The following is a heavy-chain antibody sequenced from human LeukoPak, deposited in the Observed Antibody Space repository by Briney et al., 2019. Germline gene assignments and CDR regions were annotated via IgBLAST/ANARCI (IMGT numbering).Heavy chain of an antibody. CDR1: GGSIRSSTYN. V-gene: IGHV4-39*07. Sequence: SETLSLTCTVSGGSIRSSTYNWGWIRQPPGKGLEWIGSVHYAGTTFYNPSLKSRVTISVDTSKNQFSLKLSSVTAADTAVYYCARTGGSFYFYYYMDVWGKGTTVTVSS. CDR2: VHYAGTT. D-gene: IGHD1-26*01. J-gene: IGHJ6*03. CDR3: ARTGGSFYFYYYMDV.